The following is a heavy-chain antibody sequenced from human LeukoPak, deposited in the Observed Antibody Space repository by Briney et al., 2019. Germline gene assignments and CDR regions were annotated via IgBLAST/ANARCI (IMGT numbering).Heavy chain of an antibody. J-gene: IGHJ3*02. CDR1: GFTFSSYA. D-gene: IGHD3-3*01. CDR2: ISASGGST. CDR3: AKDYDFWSGYSAFDI. Sequence: PGGSLRLSCAASGFTFSSYAMSWVRQAPGKGLEWVSGISASGGSTFYADSVKGRFTISRDNSKNLLFLQMNSLRAEDTAVYYCAKDYDFWSGYSAFDIWGQGTMVTVSS. V-gene: IGHV3-23*01.